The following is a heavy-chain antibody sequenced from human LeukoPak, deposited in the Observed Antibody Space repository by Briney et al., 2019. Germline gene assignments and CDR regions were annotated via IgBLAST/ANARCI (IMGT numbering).Heavy chain of an antibody. CDR2: ISSSTNYI. V-gene: IGHV3-21*01. Sequence: GGSLRLSCAASGFTFSSYSMNGVRQAPGKGLEWVPSISSSTNYIFYADSVKGRFTISRDNAKNSLYLQMNGLRAEDTAVYYCAREYGSGSLDYWGQGTLVTVSS. D-gene: IGHD3-10*01. J-gene: IGHJ4*02. CDR3: AREYGSGSLDY. CDR1: GFTFSSYS.